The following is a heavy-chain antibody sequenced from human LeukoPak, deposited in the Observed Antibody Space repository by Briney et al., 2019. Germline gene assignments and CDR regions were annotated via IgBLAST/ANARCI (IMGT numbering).Heavy chain of an antibody. V-gene: IGHV3-48*01. CDR1: GFTFSSYS. J-gene: IGHJ4*02. Sequence: GGSLRLSCAASGFTFSSYSMNWVRQAPGKGLEWVSYISSSSSTIYYADSVKGRFTISRDNAKNSLYLQMNSLRAEDTAVYYCARGDSSSWYGPPGYWGQGTLVTVSS. CDR2: ISSSSSTI. CDR3: ARGDSSSWYGPPGY. D-gene: IGHD6-13*01.